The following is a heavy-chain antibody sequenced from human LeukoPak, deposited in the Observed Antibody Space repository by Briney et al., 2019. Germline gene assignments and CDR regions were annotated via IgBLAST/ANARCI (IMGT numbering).Heavy chain of an antibody. V-gene: IGHV3-7*01. D-gene: IGHD3-22*01. J-gene: IGHJ4*02. CDR3: ARDARHYYYDSSAYTDY. CDR2: IKRDGSEK. Sequence: GGSLRLSCAASGFSFSNYWMSWVRQAPGKGLEWVANIKRDGSEKYYVDSVKGRFTISRDNAKNSLYLQMNSLRAEDTAVYYCARDARHYYYDSSAYTDYWGQGTLVTVSS. CDR1: GFSFSNYW.